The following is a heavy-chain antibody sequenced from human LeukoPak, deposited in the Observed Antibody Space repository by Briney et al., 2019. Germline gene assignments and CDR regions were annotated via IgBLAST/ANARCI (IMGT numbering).Heavy chain of an antibody. CDR3: TKDRRQWVVPCFDS. D-gene: IGHD6-19*01. V-gene: IGHV3-23*01. CDR1: GFTFSTYA. CDR2: ISSGGNT. J-gene: IGHJ4*02. Sequence: PGGSLRVSCAASGFTFSTYAMSWVRHTPGKGLEWVSGISSGGNTQYTDSVKGRFTVSRDNSKNTLHLQMDSLRAEDTAIYYCTKDRRQWVVPCFDSWGQGTVVTVSS.